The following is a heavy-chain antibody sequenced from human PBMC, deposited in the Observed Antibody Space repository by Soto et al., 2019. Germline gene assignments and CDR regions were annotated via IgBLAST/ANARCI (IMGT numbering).Heavy chain of an antibody. CDR1: GFSFSSYS. CDR3: ARFAVGASFDD. V-gene: IGHV3-48*01. D-gene: IGHD1-26*01. J-gene: IGHJ4*02. Sequence: GGSLRLSCAASGFSFSSYSMNWVRQAPGKGLEWVSYISSSSSTIYYADSVKGRFTISRDNAKNSLYLQMNSLRAEDTAVYYCARFAVGASFDDWXKGTLVTVSS. CDR2: ISSSSSTI.